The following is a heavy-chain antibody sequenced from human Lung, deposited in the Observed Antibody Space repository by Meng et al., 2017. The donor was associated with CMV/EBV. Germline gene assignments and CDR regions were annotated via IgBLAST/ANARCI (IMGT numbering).Heavy chain of an antibody. CDR3: ARESERFGELYDY. CDR1: GYSFSTFG. Sequence: QPQLVQSGAEVEKPGXSVQVSCKASGYSFSTFGISWVRQVPGQRLEWVGWSSTRYGQTRYAQNLQGRVILSTDTSTNTAYMTLRDLTFDDTAVYFCARESERFGELYDYWGQGTLVTVSS. D-gene: IGHD3-10*01. J-gene: IGHJ4*02. CDR2: SSTRYGQT. V-gene: IGHV1-18*01.